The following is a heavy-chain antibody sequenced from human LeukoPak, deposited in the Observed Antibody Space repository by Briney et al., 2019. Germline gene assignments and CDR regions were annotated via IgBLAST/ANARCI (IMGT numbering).Heavy chain of an antibody. Sequence: PSETLSLTCAVYGGSFSGYYWSWIRQPPGKGLEWIGEINHSGSTNYNPSLKSRVTISVDTSKNQFSLKLSSVTAADTAVNYCAGYSSSSNWFDPWGQGTLVTVSS. D-gene: IGHD6-13*01. V-gene: IGHV4-34*01. CDR2: INHSGST. CDR1: GGSFSGYY. CDR3: AGYSSSSNWFDP. J-gene: IGHJ5*02.